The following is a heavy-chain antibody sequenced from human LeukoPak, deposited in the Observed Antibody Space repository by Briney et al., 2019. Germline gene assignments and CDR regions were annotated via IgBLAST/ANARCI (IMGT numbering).Heavy chain of an antibody. J-gene: IGHJ4*02. Sequence: SGPTLVNPTQTLTLTCTFSGFSLSTSGVGVGWIRQPPGKALEWLTVIYWNDDKRYSPSLKSRLTITKDTSKNQVVLTMTNMDPVDTATYYCAHRTVTTYFDYWGQGTLVTVSS. D-gene: IGHD4-17*01. CDR1: GFSLSTSGVG. CDR2: IYWNDDK. CDR3: AHRTVTTYFDY. V-gene: IGHV2-5*01.